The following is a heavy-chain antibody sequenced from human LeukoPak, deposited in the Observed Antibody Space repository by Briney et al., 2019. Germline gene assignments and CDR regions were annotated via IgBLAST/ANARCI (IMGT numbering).Heavy chain of an antibody. CDR2: ISAYNGNT. CDR3: ARDSGLGIAVPLELGFDP. D-gene: IGHD6-19*01. J-gene: IGHJ5*02. Sequence: ATVKVSCKASGYTFTSYDINWVRQATGQGLEWMGWISAYNGNTNYAQKLQGRVTMTRDMSTSTVYMELSSLRSEDTAVYYCARDSGLGIAVPLELGFDPWGQGTLVTVSS. CDR1: GYTFTSYD. V-gene: IGHV1-18*01.